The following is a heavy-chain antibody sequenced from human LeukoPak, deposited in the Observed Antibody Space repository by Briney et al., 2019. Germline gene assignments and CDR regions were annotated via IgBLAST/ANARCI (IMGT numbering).Heavy chain of an antibody. V-gene: IGHV3-74*01. CDR2: INSDGSIR. Sequence: VGSLRLSCAASGFTFSSHWMHWVRQAPGQGLVWVSRINSDGSIRSYADSVKGRFTISRDNAKNTLYLQMNSLRAEDTAIYYCARDQYVNDFWSGYSYYYYYYMDVWGKGTTVTVSS. J-gene: IGHJ6*03. CDR3: ARDQYVNDFWSGYSYYYYYYMDV. D-gene: IGHD3-3*01. CDR1: GFTFSSHW.